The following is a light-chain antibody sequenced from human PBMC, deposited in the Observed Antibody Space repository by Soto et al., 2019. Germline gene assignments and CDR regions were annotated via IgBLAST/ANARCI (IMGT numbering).Light chain of an antibody. CDR2: KAS. CDR3: QQYNSYWRA. CDR1: ESISSW. J-gene: IGKJ3*01. Sequence: DIRMTQSPSTLSASVGDRVTITCRASESISSWLAWYQQKPGKAPKLLIFKASTLDSGVPSRFSGSGSGTEFTLTISSLQPDDFATYYCQQYNSYWRAFGSGTKVEIK. V-gene: IGKV1-5*03.